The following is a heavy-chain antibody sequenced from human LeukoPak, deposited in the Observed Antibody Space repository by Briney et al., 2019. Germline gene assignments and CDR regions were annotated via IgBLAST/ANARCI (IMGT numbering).Heavy chain of an antibody. CDR3: ARGQDDSSGYYFSVDY. CDR2: INHSGST. CDR1: GGSFSGYY. D-gene: IGHD3-22*01. V-gene: IGHV4-34*01. Sequence: SETLSLTCAVYGGSFSGYYWSWIRQLPGKGLEWIGEINHSGSTNYNPSLKSRVTISVDTSKNQFSLKLSSVTAADTAVYYCARGQDDSSGYYFSVDYWGQGTLVTVSS. J-gene: IGHJ4*02.